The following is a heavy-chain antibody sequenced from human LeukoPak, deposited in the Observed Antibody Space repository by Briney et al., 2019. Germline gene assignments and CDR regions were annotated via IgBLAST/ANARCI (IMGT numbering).Heavy chain of an antibody. Sequence: GASVKVSCKASGYTFTGYYMHWVRQAPGQGLEWMGWINPNSGGTNYAQKFQGRVTMTRDTSISTAYMELSRLRSDDTAVYYCAREGRNQLPARGWFDPWGQGTLVTVSS. CDR1: GYTFTGYY. CDR2: INPNSGGT. D-gene: IGHD2-2*01. V-gene: IGHV1-2*02. J-gene: IGHJ5*02. CDR3: AREGRNQLPARGWFDP.